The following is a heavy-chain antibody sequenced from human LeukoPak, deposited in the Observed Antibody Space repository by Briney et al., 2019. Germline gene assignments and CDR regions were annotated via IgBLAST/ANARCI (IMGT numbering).Heavy chain of an antibody. D-gene: IGHD3/OR15-3a*01. CDR1: GYSISSGYY. CDR3: ARGGAGTGYPVDY. J-gene: IGHJ4*02. CDR2: IYHSGST. V-gene: IGHV4-38-2*02. Sequence: PSETLSLTCTVSGYSISSGYYWGWIRQPPGKGLEWIGSIYHSGSTYYNPSLKSRVTISVDTSKNQFSLKLSSVTAADTAVYYCARGGAGTGYPVDYWGQGTQVTVSS.